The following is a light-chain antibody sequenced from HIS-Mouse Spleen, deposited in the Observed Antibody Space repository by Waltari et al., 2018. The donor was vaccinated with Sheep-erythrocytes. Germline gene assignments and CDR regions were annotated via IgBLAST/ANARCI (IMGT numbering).Light chain of an antibody. J-gene: IGLJ1*01. CDR1: SSDVGGYNY. CDR3: CSYAGSYNHV. CDR2: DVS. Sequence: QSALTQPRSVSGSPGQSVTIPCTGTSSDVGGYNYVPWYQQHPGKAPNLMIYDVSKRPSGVPDRFSGSKSGNTASLTISGLQAEDEADYYCCSYAGSYNHVFATGTKVTVL. V-gene: IGLV2-11*01.